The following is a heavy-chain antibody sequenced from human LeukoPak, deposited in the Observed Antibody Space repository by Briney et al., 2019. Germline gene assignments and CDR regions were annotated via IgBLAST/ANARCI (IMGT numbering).Heavy chain of an antibody. CDR3: ARVKMDCGSTSCFRDGLDV. J-gene: IGHJ6*02. CDR2: INQDGNEK. CDR1: GFTFSSYW. V-gene: IGHV3-7*01. D-gene: IGHD2-2*01. Sequence: GGSLRLSCAASGFTFSSYWMNWVRQAPGKGLECVANINQDGNEKYHVDSVKGRFTIFRDNAKNSLYLQMSSLRVEDTAVYYCARVKMDCGSTSCFRDGLDVWGQGTTVTASS.